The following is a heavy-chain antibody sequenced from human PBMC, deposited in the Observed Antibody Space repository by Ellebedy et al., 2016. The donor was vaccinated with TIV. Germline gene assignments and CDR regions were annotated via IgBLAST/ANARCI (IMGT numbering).Heavy chain of an antibody. V-gene: IGHV3-53*01. Sequence: GESLKISXAASGFTFGRNYMSWVRQAPGKGLEWVSIIYSAGSTYYADSVKGRFTISRDGSKNTLYLQMNSLRVEDTAVYYCARDPPAITYRTWGWGQGTLVTVSS. CDR3: ARDPPAITYRTWG. D-gene: IGHD5-24*01. CDR2: IYSAGST. CDR1: GFTFGRNY. J-gene: IGHJ4*02.